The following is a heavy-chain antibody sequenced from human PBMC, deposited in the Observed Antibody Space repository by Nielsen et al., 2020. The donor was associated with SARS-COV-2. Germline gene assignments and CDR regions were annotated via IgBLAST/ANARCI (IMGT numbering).Heavy chain of an antibody. D-gene: IGHD3-16*01. CDR1: GDSVISTTNF. J-gene: IGHJ4*02. CDR2: VSYPGKT. Sequence: SETLSLTCSVTGDSVISTTNFWTWIRRPPGKGLEWLGYVSYPGKTNYNPSLKSRVTMSVDTSKNQFSLKLRSVTAADTAVYYCARARVLDVGPTFSTYFDYWGLGTLVTVSS. V-gene: IGHV4-61*01. CDR3: ARARVLDVGPTFSTYFDY.